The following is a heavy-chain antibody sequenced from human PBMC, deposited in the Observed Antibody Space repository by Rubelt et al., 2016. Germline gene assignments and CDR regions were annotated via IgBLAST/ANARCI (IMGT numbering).Heavy chain of an antibody. D-gene: IGHD4-17*01. CDR3: ARAPHGYYGEEGMDY. CDR1: GGSISSYY. V-gene: IGHV4-59*01. J-gene: IGHJ4*02. CDR2: IYYSGST. Sequence: QVQLQESGPGLVKPSETLSLTCTVSGGSISSYYWTWIRQPPGKGLAWIGYIYYSGSTNSTPSPRSRVPISVATSRNQFSLKLSSVTAADTAVDYCARAPHGYYGEEGMDYWGQGTLVTVSS.